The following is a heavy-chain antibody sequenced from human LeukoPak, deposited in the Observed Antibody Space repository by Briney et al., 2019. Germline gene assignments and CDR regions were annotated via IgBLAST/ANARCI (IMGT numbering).Heavy chain of an antibody. CDR1: GYTFSDYY. CDR2: ISSSGSTI. D-gene: IGHD3-16*01. CDR3: AKAYDYLWGSYAFDI. V-gene: IGHV3-11*01. Sequence: GGSLRLSCAASGYTFSDYYMSWIRQAPGKGLEWVSYISSSGSTIYYADSVKGRFTISRDNSKNTLYLQMNSLRAEDTAVYYCAKAYDYLWGSYAFDIWGQGTMVTVSS. J-gene: IGHJ3*02.